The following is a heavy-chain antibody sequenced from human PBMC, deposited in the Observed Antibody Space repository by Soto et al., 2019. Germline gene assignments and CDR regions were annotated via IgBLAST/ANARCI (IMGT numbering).Heavy chain of an antibody. V-gene: IGHV3-30*18. CDR3: AKDPEGSCSSNSCYTYHGLDV. CDR2: ISYDGSYK. J-gene: IGHJ6*02. D-gene: IGHD2-2*01. CDR1: GSTFSSYV. Sequence: LRLSCAASGSTFSSYVMHWVRQAPGKGLEWVAVISYDGSYKYYADSVKGRFTISRDNSKHTLYLQMSSLRVEDTAVYYCAKDPEGSCSSNSCYTYHGLDVWGQGTTVTVYS.